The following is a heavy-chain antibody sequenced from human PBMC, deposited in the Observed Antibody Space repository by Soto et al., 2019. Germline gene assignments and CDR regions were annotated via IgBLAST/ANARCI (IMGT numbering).Heavy chain of an antibody. CDR3: ARESPSWQWLPTRYFDY. D-gene: IGHD6-19*01. V-gene: IGHV3-48*02. CDR1: RFTFSDYS. Sequence: EVQLVESGGDLVQPGGSLRLSCAASRFTFSDYSMNWVRQAPGKGLEWVSYISGGGETIYYADSVRGRFTISRDNAKNSLFLQMNGLREEDTAVYYCARESPSWQWLPTRYFDYWGQGTLVTVSS. CDR2: ISGGGETI. J-gene: IGHJ4*02.